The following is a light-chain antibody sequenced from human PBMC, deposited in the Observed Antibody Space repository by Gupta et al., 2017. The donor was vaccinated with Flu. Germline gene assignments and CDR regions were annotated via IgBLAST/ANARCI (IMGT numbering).Light chain of an antibody. Sequence: DIQMTQFLSSLSVSVGDRVTITFRASQSITFYLNWYQQTPGKAPKLLISSTSSLQNGVPSWFSGSGSGTDFTLTISSLQPENFATYYCQQSLTTPITFGQGTRLEIK. CDR1: QSITFY. CDR2: STS. V-gene: IGKV1-39*01. J-gene: IGKJ5*01. CDR3: QQSLTTPIT.